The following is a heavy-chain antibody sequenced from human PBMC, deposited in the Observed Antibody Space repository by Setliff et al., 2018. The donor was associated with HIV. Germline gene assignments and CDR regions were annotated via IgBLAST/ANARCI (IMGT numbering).Heavy chain of an antibody. Sequence: ASVKVSCKASGYTFSYAMHWVRQAPGQRLEWMGWINAGNGNTKYSQKFQGRVTITRDTSASKAYMELSNLRSEDTAVYYCASIDCGGDCYSYNYYAMDVWGQGTTVTVSS. CDR1: GYTFSYA. J-gene: IGHJ6*02. CDR2: INAGNGNT. D-gene: IGHD2-21*02. V-gene: IGHV1-3*01. CDR3: ASIDCGGDCYSYNYYAMDV.